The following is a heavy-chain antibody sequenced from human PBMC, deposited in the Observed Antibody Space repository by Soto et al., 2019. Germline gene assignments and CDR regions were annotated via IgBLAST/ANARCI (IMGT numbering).Heavy chain of an antibody. D-gene: IGHD5-18*01. CDR1: GYTFTCYY. J-gene: IGHJ3*02. V-gene: IGHV1-46*01. CDR2: INPSCGST. CDR3: ARDHERSGYSYGLGAFDI. Sequence: GASVKVSCKDSGYTFTCYYMHWVRQAPGQGLEWMGIINPSCGSTSYAQKFQGSVTMTRXTXXSXXXMXRXXRRXEDTAVYYCARDHERSGYSYGLGAFDIWG.